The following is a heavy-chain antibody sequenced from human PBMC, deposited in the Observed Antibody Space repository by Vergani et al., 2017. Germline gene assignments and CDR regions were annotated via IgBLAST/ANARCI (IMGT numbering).Heavy chain of an antibody. J-gene: IGHJ4*02. V-gene: IGHV3-74*01. D-gene: IGHD2-15*01. Sequence: EVQLVESGGGLVQPGGSLRLSCAASGFTFSSYWMHWVRQAPGKGRVWVSRINSDGSSTSYADSVKGRFTISRDNAKNTLYLQMNSRRAEDTAVYYCARASCSGGSCLKWGQGTLVTVSS. CDR3: ARASCSGGSCLK. CDR1: GFTFSSYW. CDR2: INSDGSST.